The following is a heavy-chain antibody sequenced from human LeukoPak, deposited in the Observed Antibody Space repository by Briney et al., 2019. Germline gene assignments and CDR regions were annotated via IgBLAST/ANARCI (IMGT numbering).Heavy chain of an antibody. CDR3: ARDFLTTVERGPWFDP. CDR1: GGSISSYY. Sequence: SETLSLTCTVSGGSISSYYWSWIRQPAGKGLEWIGRIYTSGSTNYNPSLKSRVTMSVDTFKNQFSLKLSSVTAADTAVYYCARDFLTTVERGPWFDPWGQGTLVTVSS. D-gene: IGHD4-23*01. CDR2: IYTSGST. V-gene: IGHV4-4*07. J-gene: IGHJ5*02.